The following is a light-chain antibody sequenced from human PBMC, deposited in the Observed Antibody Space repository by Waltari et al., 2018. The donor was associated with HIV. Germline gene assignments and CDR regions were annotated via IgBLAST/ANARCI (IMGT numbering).Light chain of an antibody. CDR1: RSDAGAHHY. J-gene: IGLJ1*01. CDR2: EVS. CDR3: NSYRSSTTPCV. Sequence: QSALTQPASVSASPGQSITIPCTGTRSDAGAHHYVFLYQQHPDKAPNLLIYEVSNRPSGVSNRFSGSKSGNTASMTISGLQAEDEADYYCNSYRSSTTPCVFGTGTKVTVL. V-gene: IGLV2-14*01.